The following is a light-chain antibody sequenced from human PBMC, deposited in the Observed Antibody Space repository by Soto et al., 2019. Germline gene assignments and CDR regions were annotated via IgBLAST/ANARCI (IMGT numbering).Light chain of an antibody. Sequence: QPVLTQPPSASGTPGQRVTISCSGSSSNIGSNTVNWYQQLPGTAPKLLIYSINHRPSGVPDRFSGSKSGTSASLAISGLQSEDEADYYCAAWDDSLNGDVFGTGTKLTVL. V-gene: IGLV1-44*01. CDR1: SSNIGSNT. CDR2: SIN. J-gene: IGLJ1*01. CDR3: AAWDDSLNGDV.